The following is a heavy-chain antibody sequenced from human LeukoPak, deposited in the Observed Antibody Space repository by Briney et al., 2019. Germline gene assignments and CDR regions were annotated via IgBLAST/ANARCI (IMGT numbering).Heavy chain of an antibody. CDR3: ARLYYYDSSGPRDAFDI. Sequence: KASETLSLTCTVSGGSFSGYLWSWIRQPPGKGLEWIGEINYNGEKTNYNPSLKSRVTISVDTSKNQFSLKLSSVTAADTAVYYCARLYYYDSSGPRDAFDIWGQGTMVTVSS. J-gene: IGHJ3*02. D-gene: IGHD3-22*01. CDR1: GGSFSGYL. CDR2: INYNGEKT. V-gene: IGHV4-34*01.